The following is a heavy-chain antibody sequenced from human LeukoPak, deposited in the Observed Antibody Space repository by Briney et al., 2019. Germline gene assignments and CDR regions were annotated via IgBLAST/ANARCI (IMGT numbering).Heavy chain of an antibody. J-gene: IGHJ6*03. CDR3: ARDGYDFWSGYYRRNGGDYYYYYMDV. Sequence: ASVTVSFKASGYTFTGYYMHWVRQAPGQGLEWMGWINPNSGGTNYAQKFQGRVTMTRDTSISTAYMELSRLRSEDTAVYYCARDGYDFWSGYYRRNGGDYYYYYMDVWGKGTTVTVSS. V-gene: IGHV1-2*02. CDR2: INPNSGGT. CDR1: GYTFTGYY. D-gene: IGHD3-3*01.